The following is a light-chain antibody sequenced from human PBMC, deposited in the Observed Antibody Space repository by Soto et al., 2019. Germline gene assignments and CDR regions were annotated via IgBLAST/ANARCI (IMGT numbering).Light chain of an antibody. CDR2: GTS. Sequence: KLLTQSPGTLSLSPGERATLFCRASQSLSSSLAWYQQKSGQAPRLIIYGTSRRATGVPVRFSGSGSGTDSTLTISSLQSEDFGVYFCQQYDNWPWTFGQGTKVEMK. CDR1: QSLSSS. CDR3: QQYDNWPWT. V-gene: IGKV3-15*01. J-gene: IGKJ1*01.